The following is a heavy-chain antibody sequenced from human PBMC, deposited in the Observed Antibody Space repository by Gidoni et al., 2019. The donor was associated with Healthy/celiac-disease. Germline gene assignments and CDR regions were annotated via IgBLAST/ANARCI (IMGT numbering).Heavy chain of an antibody. Sequence: QLQLQESGPGLVKPSETLSLTCTVSAGSISSSSYYWGWIRQPPGQWLEWIGSIYNSGSTYYNPSLKRRVTISVDTSKTQFSLKLSSVTAADTAVYYCAGAYSSSWLPDYWGQGTLVTVSS. V-gene: IGHV4-39*01. CDR2: IYNSGST. CDR1: AGSISSSSYY. CDR3: AGAYSSSWLPDY. D-gene: IGHD6-13*01. J-gene: IGHJ4*02.